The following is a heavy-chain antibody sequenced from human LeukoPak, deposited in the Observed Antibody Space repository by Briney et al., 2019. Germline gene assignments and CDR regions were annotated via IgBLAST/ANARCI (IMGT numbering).Heavy chain of an antibody. CDR1: GYIFTHCW. D-gene: IGHD2-15*01. Sequence: GESLKISCQVSGYIFTHCWIGWVRQMPGKGLESMGIIFPADSDTTYSPSYQGQVTISADKSISTVYLQWSSLKASDTAIYYCASEYCSGGNCYFDYWGQGTLVTVSS. J-gene: IGHJ4*02. CDR3: ASEYCSGGNCYFDY. V-gene: IGHV5-51*01. CDR2: IFPADSDT.